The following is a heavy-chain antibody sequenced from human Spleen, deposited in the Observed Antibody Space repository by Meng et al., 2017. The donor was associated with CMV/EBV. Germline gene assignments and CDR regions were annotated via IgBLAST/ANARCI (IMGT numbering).Heavy chain of an antibody. CDR2: ISSASTYI. CDR1: GFSFSSYS. Sequence: ESLKISCATSGFSFSSYSMNWVRQAPGKGLEWVSSISSASTYIYYADSVRGRFTISRDNAKNSLYLEMNSLRAEDTAVYYCVRDPIYKSDIEARRSWSYFDSWGQGTLVTVSS. CDR3: VRDPIYKSDIEARRSWSYFDS. J-gene: IGHJ4*02. D-gene: IGHD6-6*01. V-gene: IGHV3-21*01.